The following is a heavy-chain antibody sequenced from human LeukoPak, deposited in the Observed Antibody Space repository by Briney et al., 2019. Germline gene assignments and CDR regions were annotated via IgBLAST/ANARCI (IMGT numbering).Heavy chain of an antibody. Sequence: SETLSLTCTVSGGSISSYSWSWIRQPAGKGLEWIGRIYTSGSTNYNPSLKSRVTMSVDTSKNQFSLKLSSVTAADTAVYYCARDREPFFWSGYSTNYYYSMDVWGQGTTVTVSS. CDR1: GGSISSYS. CDR3: ARDREPFFWSGYSTNYYYSMDV. J-gene: IGHJ6*02. D-gene: IGHD3-3*01. CDR2: IYTSGST. V-gene: IGHV4-4*07.